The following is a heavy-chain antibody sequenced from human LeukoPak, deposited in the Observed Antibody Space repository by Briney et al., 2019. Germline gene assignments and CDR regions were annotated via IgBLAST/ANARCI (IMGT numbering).Heavy chain of an antibody. D-gene: IGHD3-22*01. CDR1: GYTFTDYY. J-gene: IGHJ3*02. Sequence: GASVKVSCKASGYTFTDYYMHWVRQAPGQGLEWMAWINPNSGGTNYAQKFQGRVTMTRDTSISTAYMELSRLRSDDTAVYYCAREGDSSDQDAFDIWGQGTMVTVSS. CDR3: AREGDSSDQDAFDI. V-gene: IGHV1-2*02. CDR2: INPNSGGT.